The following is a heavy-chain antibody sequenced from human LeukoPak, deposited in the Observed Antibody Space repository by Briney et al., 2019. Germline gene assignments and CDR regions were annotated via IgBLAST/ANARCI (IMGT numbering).Heavy chain of an antibody. CDR1: GLTFSTSA. V-gene: IGHV3-23*01. Sequence: GGSLRLSCAASGLTFSTSALSWVRQAPGKGLQWVSSISGSGLQTRYADSVRGRFTVSRDNSKNTLYLQMDSLRAEDTAVYYCARDLGSSAYYGDYWGQGTLVTVSS. D-gene: IGHD3-22*01. CDR3: ARDLGSSAYYGDY. J-gene: IGHJ4*02. CDR2: ISGSGLQT.